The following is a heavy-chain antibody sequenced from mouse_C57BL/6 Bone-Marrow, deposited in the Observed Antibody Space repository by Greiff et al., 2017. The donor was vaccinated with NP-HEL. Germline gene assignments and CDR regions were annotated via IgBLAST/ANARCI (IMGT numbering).Heavy chain of an antibody. CDR1: GYTFTSYG. CDR3: ARGKAY. J-gene: IGHJ3*01. Sequence: VQLQQSGAELARPGASVKLSCKASGYTFTSYGISWVKQRTGQGLEWIGEIYPRSGNTSYNEKFKGKATLTADKSSSTAYMELRSLTSEDSAVYFCARGKAYWGQGTLVTVSA. CDR2: IYPRSGNT. V-gene: IGHV1-81*01.